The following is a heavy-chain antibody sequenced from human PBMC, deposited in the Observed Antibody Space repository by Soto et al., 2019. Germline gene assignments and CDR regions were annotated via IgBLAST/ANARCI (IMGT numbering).Heavy chain of an antibody. Sequence: ASVKVSCKVSGYTLTELSMHWVRQAPGKGLEWMGGFDPEDGETIYAQKFQGRVTMTEDTSTDTAYMELSSLRSEDTAVYYCATDRGIGSGWPRIDYWGQGTLVTVSS. CDR3: ATDRGIGSGWPRIDY. J-gene: IGHJ4*02. D-gene: IGHD6-19*01. CDR2: FDPEDGET. V-gene: IGHV1-24*01. CDR1: GYTLTELS.